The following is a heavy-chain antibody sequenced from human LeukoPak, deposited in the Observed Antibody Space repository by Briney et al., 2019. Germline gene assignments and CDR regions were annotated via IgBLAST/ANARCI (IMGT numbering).Heavy chain of an antibody. Sequence: PSETLSLTCTASGGSISSYYWSWFRQPPGKGLEWIGYIYYSGSTNYNPSLKSRVTISVDTSKNQFSLKLSSVTAADTAVYYCAREGRDGYDYWGQGTLVTVSS. V-gene: IGHV4-59*01. CDR3: AREGRDGYDY. D-gene: IGHD5-24*01. CDR2: IYYSGST. CDR1: GGSISSYY. J-gene: IGHJ4*02.